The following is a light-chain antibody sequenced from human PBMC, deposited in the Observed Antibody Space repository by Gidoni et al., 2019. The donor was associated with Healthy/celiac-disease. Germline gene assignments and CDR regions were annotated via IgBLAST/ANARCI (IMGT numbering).Light chain of an antibody. V-gene: IGLV2-11*01. Sequence: QSALTQPRSVSRSPGQSVTISCTGTSSDVGGYHYVSWYQQHPGKAPKLMIYDVSKRPSGVPDRFSGSKSGNTASLTISGLQAEDEADYYCCSYAGSYTWVFGGGTKLTVL. J-gene: IGLJ3*02. CDR3: CSYAGSYTWV. CDR2: DVS. CDR1: SSDVGGYHY.